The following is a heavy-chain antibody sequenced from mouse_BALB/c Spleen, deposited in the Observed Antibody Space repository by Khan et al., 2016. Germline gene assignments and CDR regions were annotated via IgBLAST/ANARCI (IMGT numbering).Heavy chain of an antibody. CDR2: KCTNTGEP. D-gene: IGHD1-2*01. Sequence: QIQLVQSGPELKKPGETVKISCKASGYTFTNYAMHWVKQAPGKGLKWMGWKCTNTGEPTYGDDFKGRFAFSLETSASTAYLQINNLKNEDMAAYFCARSAYYDYHYYAMDYWGQGTSVTVSS. V-gene: IGHV9-2*02. J-gene: IGHJ4*01. CDR3: ARSAYYDYHYYAMDY. CDR1: GYTFTNYA.